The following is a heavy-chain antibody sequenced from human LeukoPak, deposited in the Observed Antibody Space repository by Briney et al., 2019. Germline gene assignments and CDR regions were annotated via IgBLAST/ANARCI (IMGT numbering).Heavy chain of an antibody. CDR1: GYSISSGYY. CDR2: IYHSRST. J-gene: IGHJ3*02. D-gene: IGHD3-10*01. Sequence: ETVSLTCTVAGYSISSGYYWGWIRQPPGKGLEWIGSIYHSRSTYYNPSLKSRVTISVDTAKNQFSLKLSSVTAADTAVYYCASLPVRITMVRGVSVRPHAFDIWGQGTMVTVSS. CDR3: ASLPVRITMVRGVSVRPHAFDI. V-gene: IGHV4-38-2*02.